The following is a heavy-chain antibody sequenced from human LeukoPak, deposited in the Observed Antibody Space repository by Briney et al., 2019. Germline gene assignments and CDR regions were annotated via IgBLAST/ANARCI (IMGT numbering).Heavy chain of an antibody. CDR3: AGDSSGFGFDP. D-gene: IGHD6-19*01. CDR2: INTNTGNP. J-gene: IGHJ5*02. CDR1: GYTFTSYA. Sequence: GASVKVSCKASGYTFTSYAMNWVRQAPGQGLEWMGWINTNTGNPTYAQGFTGRFVFSLDASVSTAYLQISSLKAEDTAVYYCAGDSSGFGFDPWGQGTLVTVSS. V-gene: IGHV7-4-1*02.